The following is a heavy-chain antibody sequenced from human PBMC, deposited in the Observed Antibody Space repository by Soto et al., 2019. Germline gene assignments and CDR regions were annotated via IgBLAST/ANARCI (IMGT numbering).Heavy chain of an antibody. V-gene: IGHV1-2*02. CDR2: INPNSGGT. CDR1: GYTFTGYY. Sequence: ASVKVSFKASGYTFTGYYMHWLRQAPGQGLEWMGWINPNSGGTNHAQKFQGRVTMTRDTSISTAYMELSRLRSDDTAVYYCAREGGGSSSNYYYGMDVWGQGTTVTVSS. J-gene: IGHJ6*02. D-gene: IGHD6-6*01. CDR3: AREGGGSSSNYYYGMDV.